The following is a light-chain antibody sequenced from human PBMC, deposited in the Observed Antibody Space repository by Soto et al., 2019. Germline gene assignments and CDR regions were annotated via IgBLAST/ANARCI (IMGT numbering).Light chain of an antibody. CDR2: EVS. CDR3: QSYDNRSDYV. J-gene: IGLJ1*01. CDR1: SSYVGGYNY. V-gene: IGLV2-14*01. Sequence: QSVLCQPAAVSGCPGQSIAISCTGTSSYVGGYNYVSWYQQYPGKAPKLMIYEVSSRPSGVSDRFSGSKSGNTASLAITGLQTEDEADYYCQSYDNRSDYVFGTGTKVTVL.